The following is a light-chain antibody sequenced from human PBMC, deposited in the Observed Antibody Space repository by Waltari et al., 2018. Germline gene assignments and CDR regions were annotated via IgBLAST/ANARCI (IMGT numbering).Light chain of an antibody. Sequence: SDELTQPPSLSVSPGQTASIPCSGDKLETKYVCWYQQRPGQSHLLVLYQDRRRPSGVPERFSVSNSGNTATLTVSGTQAMDEADYYCQACDSASAVVFGGGTKLIVL. CDR1: KLETKY. CDR2: QDR. V-gene: IGLV3-1*01. CDR3: QACDSASAVV. J-gene: IGLJ2*01.